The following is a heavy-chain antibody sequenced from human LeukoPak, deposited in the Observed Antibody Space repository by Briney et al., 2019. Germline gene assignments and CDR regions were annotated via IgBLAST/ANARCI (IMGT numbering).Heavy chain of an antibody. V-gene: IGHV4-59*01. D-gene: IGHD3-22*01. CDR3: ARSPSGYRFDS. Sequence: SETLSLTCTVSGGSISSYYWSWIRQPPGKGLEWIGYIYYSGSTNYNPSLKSRVTISVDTSKNQFSLKLSSVTAADTAVYYCARSPSGYRFDSWGQGTLVTVSS. J-gene: IGHJ4*02. CDR1: GGSISSYY. CDR2: IYYSGST.